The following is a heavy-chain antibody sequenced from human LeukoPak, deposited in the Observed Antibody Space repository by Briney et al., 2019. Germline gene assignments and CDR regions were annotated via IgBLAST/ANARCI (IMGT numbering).Heavy chain of an antibody. CDR3: ARGPIVVVTAANFDY. CDR1: GGTFSSYA. J-gene: IGHJ4*02. Sequence: ASVKVSCKASGGTFSSYAISWVRQAPGQGLEWRGRIFPIFGTANYAQKFQGRVTITADKSTSTAYMELSSLRSEDTAVYYCARGPIVVVTAANFDYWGQGTLVTVSS. V-gene: IGHV1-69*06. D-gene: IGHD2-21*02. CDR2: IFPIFGTA.